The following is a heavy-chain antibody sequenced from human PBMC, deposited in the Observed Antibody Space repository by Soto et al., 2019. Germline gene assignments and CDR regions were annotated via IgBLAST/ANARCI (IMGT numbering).Heavy chain of an antibody. V-gene: IGHV1-18*01. CDR2: ISAYNGNT. CDR1: GYTFTSYG. Sequence: ASGKVSCKASGYTFTSYGISWVRQAPGQGLEWMGWISAYNGNTNYAQKLQGRVTMTTDTSTSTAYMELRSLRSDDTAVYYCATDPGGYDLTSSFDYWGQGTLVPVSS. D-gene: IGHD5-12*01. J-gene: IGHJ4*02. CDR3: ATDPGGYDLTSSFDY.